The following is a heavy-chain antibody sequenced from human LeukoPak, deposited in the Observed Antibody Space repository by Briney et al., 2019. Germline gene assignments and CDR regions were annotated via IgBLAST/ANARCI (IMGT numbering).Heavy chain of an antibody. CDR3: ARDRLLWYYGMDV. Sequence: ASVKVSCKASGYTFTGYYMHWVRQAPGQGLEWMGWINPNSGGTNYAQKFQGRVTMTRDTSISTAYMELSRLRSDDTAVYYYARDRLLWYYGMDVWGQGTTVTVSS. J-gene: IGHJ6*02. D-gene: IGHD3-10*01. CDR1: GYTFTGYY. V-gene: IGHV1-2*02. CDR2: INPNSGGT.